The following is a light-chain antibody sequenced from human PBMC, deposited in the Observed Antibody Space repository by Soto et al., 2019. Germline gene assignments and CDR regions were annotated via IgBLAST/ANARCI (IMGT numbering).Light chain of an antibody. Sequence: EIVMTQSPATLSLAPGERGTLSCRASESVSTNLAWYQQKAGQAPRLLIYAASTRATGIPARLSDSGSGTEFTLSIRSLQSEDSAVYYCQQYSIWRTFGQGTKVDIK. CDR1: ESVSTN. J-gene: IGKJ1*01. CDR3: QQYSIWRT. V-gene: IGKV3-15*01. CDR2: AAS.